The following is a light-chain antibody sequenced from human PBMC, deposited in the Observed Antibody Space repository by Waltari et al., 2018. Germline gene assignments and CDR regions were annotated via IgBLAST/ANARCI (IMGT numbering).Light chain of an antibody. CDR3: CAYAGSAI. V-gene: IGLV2-11*01. J-gene: IGLJ2*01. CDR2: DVN. CDR1: SSDVGSYNY. Sequence: QSALTQPRSVSGSPGQSVTISCTGTSSDVGSYNYVCWYQQHPGKAPRLMIYDVNTRPSGVPDRFSGSKSGNTASLTISGLQAEDEADYYCCAYAGSAIFGGGTELTVL.